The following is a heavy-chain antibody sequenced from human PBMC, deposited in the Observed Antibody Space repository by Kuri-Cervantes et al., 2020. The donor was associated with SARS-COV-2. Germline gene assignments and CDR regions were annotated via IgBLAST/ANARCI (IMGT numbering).Heavy chain of an antibody. D-gene: IGHD1-1*01. V-gene: IGHV6-1*01. CDR3: ARVTTGTLDY. CDR2: TYYRSKWYH. J-gene: IGHJ4*02. Sequence: SQTLSLTCAISGDSVSSNSAGWNWIRQSPSRGLEWLGRTYYRSKWYHDYVVSVKSRIIINPDTSKNQFSLQLSSVTPEDTAVYYCARVTTGTLDYWGQGTLVTVSS. CDR1: GDSVSSNSAG.